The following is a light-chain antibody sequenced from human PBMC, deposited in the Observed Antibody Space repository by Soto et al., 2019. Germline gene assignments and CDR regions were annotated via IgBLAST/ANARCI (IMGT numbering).Light chain of an antibody. CDR3: QQDNNWPPWT. CDR1: QSVSSN. V-gene: IGKV3-15*01. Sequence: EIVMTQSPATLSVSPGERATLSCRASQSVSSNLAWYQQKPGQAPRLLIYGASTRATGIPARFSGSGSGTDSTLTISSLQSEDLAVYYCQQDNNWPPWTFGQGTKVEIK. CDR2: GAS. J-gene: IGKJ1*01.